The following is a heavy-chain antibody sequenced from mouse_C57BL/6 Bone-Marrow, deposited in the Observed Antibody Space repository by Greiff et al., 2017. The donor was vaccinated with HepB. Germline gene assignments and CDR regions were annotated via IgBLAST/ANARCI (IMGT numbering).Heavy chain of an antibody. CDR1: GYTFTDYE. CDR2: VYPYNGGT. Sequence: EVQLQQSGAELVRPGASVTLSCKASGYTFTDYEMHWVKQSHGKSLEWIGLVYPYNGGTSYNQKFKGKATLTVDTSSSTAYMELNSLTSEDSAVYYCARGAGWLPYYFDYWGQGTTLTVSS. D-gene: IGHD2-2*01. V-gene: IGHV1-36*01. J-gene: IGHJ2*01. CDR3: ARGAGWLPYYFDY.